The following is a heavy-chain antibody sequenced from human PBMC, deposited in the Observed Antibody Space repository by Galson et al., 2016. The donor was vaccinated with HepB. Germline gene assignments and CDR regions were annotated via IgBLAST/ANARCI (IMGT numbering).Heavy chain of an antibody. CDR2: IHHSGTT. Sequence: SETLSLTCTVSGDSIIGDTYHWGWIRQPPGKGLEWLGSIHHSGTTYYNPSLRSRVTISVDTFRNQFSLRLSSVTAADTAVYYCAGEYSSSPGYWGRGALVTASS. V-gene: IGHV4-39*01. J-gene: IGHJ4*02. CDR3: AGEYSSSPGY. CDR1: GDSIIGDTYH. D-gene: IGHD6-6*01.